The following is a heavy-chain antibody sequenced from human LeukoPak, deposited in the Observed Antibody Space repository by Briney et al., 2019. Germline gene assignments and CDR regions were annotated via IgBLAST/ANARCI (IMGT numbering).Heavy chain of an antibody. CDR2: INHSGSP. V-gene: IGHV4-34*01. CDR3: ARVGIGYCSSTSCPRYYYYYGMDV. Sequence: SETLSLTCAVYGGSFSGYYWSWIRQPPGKGLEWIGEINHSGSPNYNPSLKSRVTISVDTSKNQFSLKLSSVTAADTAVYYCARVGIGYCSSTSCPRYYYYYGMDVWGQGTTVTVSS. J-gene: IGHJ6*02. D-gene: IGHD2-2*01. CDR1: GGSFSGYY.